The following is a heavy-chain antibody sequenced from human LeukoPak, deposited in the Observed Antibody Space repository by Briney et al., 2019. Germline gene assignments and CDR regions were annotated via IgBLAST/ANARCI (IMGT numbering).Heavy chain of an antibody. CDR2: IWYDGSNK. D-gene: IGHD2-2*01. CDR3: ARDSRTGIVVVPAAALFAPPPPRRLGGMDV. CDR1: GFTFSSYG. Sequence: GGSLRLSCAASGFTFSSYGMHWVRQAPGKGLEWVAVIWYDGSNKYYADSVKGRFTISRDNSMNTLYLQMNSLRAEDTAVYYCARDSRTGIVVVPAAALFAPPPPRRLGGMDVWGKGTTVTVSS. J-gene: IGHJ6*04. V-gene: IGHV3-33*01.